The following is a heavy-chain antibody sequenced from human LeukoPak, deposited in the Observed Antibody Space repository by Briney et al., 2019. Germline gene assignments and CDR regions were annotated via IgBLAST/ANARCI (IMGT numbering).Heavy chain of an antibody. CDR1: GGTFSSYA. CDR3: ARASLLYYDSSGFEIAFDI. V-gene: IGHV1-69*04. J-gene: IGHJ3*02. Sequence: ASVKVSCKASGGTFSSYAISWVRQAPGQGLEWMGRIIPILGIANYAQKFQGRVTITADKSTSTAYMELSSLRSEDTAVYYCARASLLYYDSSGFEIAFDIWGQGTMVTVFS. CDR2: IIPILGIA. D-gene: IGHD3-22*01.